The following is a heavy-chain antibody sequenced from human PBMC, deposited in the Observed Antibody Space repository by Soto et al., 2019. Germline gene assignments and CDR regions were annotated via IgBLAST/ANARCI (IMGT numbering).Heavy chain of an antibody. Sequence: EVQLVESGGGLVQPGGSLRLSCAASGFTFSSYWIHWVRQAPGKGLVWVSLIKNDGISTTYADSVKGRFTISRDNAKNTLYLQMNSLRAEDTAVYYCARLYSSSSGLGYWGQGTLVTVSS. V-gene: IGHV3-74*01. CDR3: ARLYSSSSGLGY. CDR2: IKNDGIST. J-gene: IGHJ4*02. D-gene: IGHD6-6*01. CDR1: GFTFSSYW.